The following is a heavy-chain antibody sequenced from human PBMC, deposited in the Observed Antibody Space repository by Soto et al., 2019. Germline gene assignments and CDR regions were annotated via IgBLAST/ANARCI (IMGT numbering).Heavy chain of an antibody. V-gene: IGHV3-11*01. J-gene: IGHJ4*02. D-gene: IGHD6-13*01. CDR2: ISSSGSTI. CDR1: GFTFSDYY. CDR3: ARAPRINKLRAAGQFDY. Sequence: GGSLRLSCAASGFTFSDYYMSWIRQAPGKGLEWVSYISSSGSTIYYADSVKGRFTISRDNAKNSLYLQMNSLRAEDTAVYYCARAPRINKLRAAGQFDYWGQGTLVTVSS.